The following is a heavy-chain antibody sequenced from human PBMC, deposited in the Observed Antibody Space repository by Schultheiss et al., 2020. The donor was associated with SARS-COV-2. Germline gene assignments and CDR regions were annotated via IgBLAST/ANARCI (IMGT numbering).Heavy chain of an antibody. D-gene: IGHD3-10*01. V-gene: IGHV4-34*01. J-gene: IGHJ6*02. CDR1: GGSFSGYY. CDR2: INHSGST. CDR3: ARGHTYYYGSGSYNHYYYGMDV. Sequence: GSLRLSCAVYGGSFSGYYWSWIRQPPGKGLEWIGEINHSGSTNYNPSLKSRVTISVDTSRKKFSLKLSSVTAADATVYYCARGHTYYYGSGSYNHYYYGMDVWGQGTTVTVSS.